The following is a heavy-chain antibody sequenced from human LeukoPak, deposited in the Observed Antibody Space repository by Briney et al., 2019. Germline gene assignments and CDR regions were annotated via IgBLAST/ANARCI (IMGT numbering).Heavy chain of an antibody. CDR1: GYTFTSYG. Sequence: GASVKVSCKASGYTFTSYGISWVRQAPGQGLEWMGWISAYNGNTNYAQKLQGRVTMTTDTSTSTAYMELRSLRSDDTAVYYCASQRKDYYYDSSGYYFGAFDIWGQGTMVTVSS. CDR2: ISAYNGNT. D-gene: IGHD3-22*01. J-gene: IGHJ3*02. V-gene: IGHV1-18*01. CDR3: ASQRKDYYYDSSGYYFGAFDI.